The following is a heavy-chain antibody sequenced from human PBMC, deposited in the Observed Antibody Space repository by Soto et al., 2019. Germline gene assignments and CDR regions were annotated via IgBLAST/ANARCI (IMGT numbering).Heavy chain of an antibody. CDR3: AKGITQFDN. CDR1: GFTFSSCA. D-gene: IGHD1-20*01. Sequence: PGGSLRLSCAASGFTFSSCAMSWVRQAPGKGLEWVSAISGNGGNTYYVDSVKGRFTVSRDNSENTLYLQMNSLRAEDTAVYYCAKGITQFDNWGQGTLVTVSS. CDR2: ISGNGGNT. J-gene: IGHJ4*02. V-gene: IGHV3-23*01.